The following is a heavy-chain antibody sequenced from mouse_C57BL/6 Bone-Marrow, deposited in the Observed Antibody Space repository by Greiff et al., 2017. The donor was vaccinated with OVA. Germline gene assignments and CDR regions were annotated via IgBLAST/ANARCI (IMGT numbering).Heavy chain of an antibody. D-gene: IGHD3-3*01. Sequence: EVQLVESGGGLVKPGGSLKLSCAASGFTFSDYGMHWVRQAPEKGLEWVAYISSGSSTIYYADTVKGRFTISRDNAKNTLFLQMTSLRSEDKAMYYCARRGTYAMDYWGQGTSVTVSS. J-gene: IGHJ4*01. CDR3: ARRGTYAMDY. CDR1: GFTFSDYG. CDR2: ISSGSSTI. V-gene: IGHV5-17*01.